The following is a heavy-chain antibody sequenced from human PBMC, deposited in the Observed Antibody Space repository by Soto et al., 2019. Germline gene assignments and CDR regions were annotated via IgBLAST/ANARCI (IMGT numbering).Heavy chain of an antibody. D-gene: IGHD1-26*01. CDR1: GFSLSTSGVG. V-gene: IGHV2-5*02. Sequence: QITLKESGPTLVKPTQTLTLTCTFSGFSLSTSGVGVGWIRQPPGKALEWLALIYWDDDKRYSPSLKSRLTITKDTPKNQVVLTMTNMDPVDTATYYCAHYSGSYVYFDYWGQGTLVTVSS. J-gene: IGHJ4*02. CDR3: AHYSGSYVYFDY. CDR2: IYWDDDK.